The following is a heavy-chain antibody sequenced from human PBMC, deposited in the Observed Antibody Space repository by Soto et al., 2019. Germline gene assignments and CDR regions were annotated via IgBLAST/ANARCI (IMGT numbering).Heavy chain of an antibody. CDR1: GVSISSGGYY. CDR3: ARAAAGTRFQH. J-gene: IGHJ1*01. D-gene: IGHD6-13*01. V-gene: IGHV4-31*03. Sequence: SETGSLTCTVSGVSISSGGYYWSWIRQHPGKGLEWIGYIYYSGSTYYNPSLKSRVTISVDTSKNQFSLKLSSVTAADTAVYYCARAAAGTRFQHWGQGTLVTVSS. CDR2: IYYSGST.